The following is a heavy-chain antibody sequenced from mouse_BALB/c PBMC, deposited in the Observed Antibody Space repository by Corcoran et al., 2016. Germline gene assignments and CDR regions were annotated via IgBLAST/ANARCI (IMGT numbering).Heavy chain of an antibody. V-gene: IGHV8-8*01. Sequence: QVTLKESGPGILQPSQTLSLTCSFYGFSLSTSGMSVVWIRQPSGKGLEWLAHIWWNADKYYNPALKSRLTIPKDTSNNHVFLKFASVVTADTATYYCARRAYYGSSHWYFDVWGAGTTVTVSS. CDR3: ARRAYYGSSHWYFDV. D-gene: IGHD1-1*01. CDR2: IWWNADK. J-gene: IGHJ1*01. CDR1: GFSLSTSGMS.